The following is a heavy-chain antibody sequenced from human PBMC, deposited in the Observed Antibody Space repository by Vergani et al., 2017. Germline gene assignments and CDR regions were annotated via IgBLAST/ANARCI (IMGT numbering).Heavy chain of an antibody. CDR1: GGTFSSYA. CDR2: IIPIFGTA. CDR3: AREQEQWLVSGYYYYMDV. J-gene: IGHJ6*03. D-gene: IGHD6-19*01. Sequence: QVQLVQSGAEVKKPGSSVKVSCKASGGTFSSYAISWVRQAPGQGLEWMGGIIPIFGTANYAQKFQGRVTITADKSTSTAYMELSSLRSEDTAVYYCAREQEQWLVSGYYYYMDVGGKGTTVTVSS. V-gene: IGHV1-69*06.